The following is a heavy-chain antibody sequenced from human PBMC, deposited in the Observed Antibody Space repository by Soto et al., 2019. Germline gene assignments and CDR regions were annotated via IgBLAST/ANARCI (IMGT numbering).Heavy chain of an antibody. Sequence: SETLSLTCTVSGASIRNYYWSWIRQPAGRGLEWIGRFYTSGSPNYNPSLKSRVTMSVDTSKNQFSLKLNYVTAADTAVYFCARDSAGCTGALCYDDNYLGMDVWGQGTTVTVSS. D-gene: IGHD2-15*01. CDR2: FYTSGSP. J-gene: IGHJ6*02. V-gene: IGHV4-4*07. CDR1: GASIRNYY. CDR3: ARDSAGCTGALCYDDNYLGMDV.